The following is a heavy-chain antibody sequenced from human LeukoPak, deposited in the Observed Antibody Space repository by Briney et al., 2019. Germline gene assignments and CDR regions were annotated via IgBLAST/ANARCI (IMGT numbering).Heavy chain of an antibody. CDR3: ARDWRTQVLHPYYFEY. D-gene: IGHD3-16*01. V-gene: IGHV3-30*02. J-gene: IGHJ4*02. CDR1: GFTFSSYG. CDR2: IRYDGSNK. Sequence: GGSLRLSCAASGFTFSSYGMHWVRQAPGKGLEWVAFIRYDGSNKYCADSVKGRFTISRDNSKNTLYLQMNSLRAEDTAVYYCARDWRTQVLHPYYFEYWGQGVLVTVSS.